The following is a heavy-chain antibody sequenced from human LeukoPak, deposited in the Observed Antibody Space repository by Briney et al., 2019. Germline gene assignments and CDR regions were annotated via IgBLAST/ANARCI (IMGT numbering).Heavy chain of an antibody. CDR2: INPTGGST. Sequence: GASVKDSFKSSGYTFTSYYMHWVRQAPGQGLEWMGLINPTGGSTSYAQQFQGRISMSRDTSTSTVYMEMSSLTSEDTALYYCARETTAFDYWGQGPLVTVSS. V-gene: IGHV1-46*01. CDR3: ARETTAFDY. CDR1: GYTFTSYY. J-gene: IGHJ4*02. D-gene: IGHD1-1*01.